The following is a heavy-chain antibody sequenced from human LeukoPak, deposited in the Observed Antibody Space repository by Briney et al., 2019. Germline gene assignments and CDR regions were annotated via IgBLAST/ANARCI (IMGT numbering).Heavy chain of an antibody. Sequence: SETLSLTCAVYGGSFSGYYWSWIRQPPGKGLEWIGEINHSGSTNYNPSLKSRVTISVDTSKNQFSLKLSSVTAADTAVYYCARARLTYYDILTKTYYYYYGMDVWGQGTTVTVSS. CDR1: GGSFSGYY. D-gene: IGHD3-9*01. CDR3: ARARLTYYDILTKTYYYYYGMDV. CDR2: INHSGST. J-gene: IGHJ6*02. V-gene: IGHV4-34*01.